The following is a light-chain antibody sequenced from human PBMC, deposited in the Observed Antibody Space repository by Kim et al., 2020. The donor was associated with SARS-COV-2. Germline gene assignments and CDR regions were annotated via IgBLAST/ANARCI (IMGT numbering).Light chain of an antibody. CDR2: QDN. CDR1: KLGDKY. CDR3: QAWDSSPGV. J-gene: IGLJ3*02. Sequence: SYELTQPPSVSVSPGQTASITCSGDKLGDKYACWYQQKPGQSPVLVIYQDNKRPSGIPERFSGSNSGNTATLTISGTQAMDEADYYCQAWDSSPGVFGGGTKLTVL. V-gene: IGLV3-1*01.